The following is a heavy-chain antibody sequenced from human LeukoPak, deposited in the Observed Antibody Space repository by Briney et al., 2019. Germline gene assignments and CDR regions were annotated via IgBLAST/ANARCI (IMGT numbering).Heavy chain of an antibody. CDR2: FDPEDGET. CDR3: ATDQRGAGLGFVYGSGSFNGLDV. V-gene: IGHV1-24*01. D-gene: IGHD3-10*01. Sequence: ASVRVSCKVSGYTLTELSIHWVRQAPGKGLEWMGGFDPEDGETIYAQKFQGRVTMTEVTSTDTGYMELRSLRSEDTAVYYCATDQRGAGLGFVYGSGSFNGLDVWGPGTTVTVSS. CDR1: GYTLTELS. J-gene: IGHJ6*02.